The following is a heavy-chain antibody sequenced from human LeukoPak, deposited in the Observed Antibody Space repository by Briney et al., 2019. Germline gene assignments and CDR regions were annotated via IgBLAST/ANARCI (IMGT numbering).Heavy chain of an antibody. Sequence: ASVKVSCKASGYTFTDYYMHWVRQAPGRGLEWMGWVNPNNGGTSYAQKFQGRVSMTRDTSINTAYMELSRLTSDDTAVYYCARLFLEWSQNHDPWGQGTLVTVSS. J-gene: IGHJ5*02. V-gene: IGHV1-2*02. CDR2: VNPNNGGT. CDR3: ARLFLEWSQNHDP. D-gene: IGHD3-3*01. CDR1: GYTFTDYY.